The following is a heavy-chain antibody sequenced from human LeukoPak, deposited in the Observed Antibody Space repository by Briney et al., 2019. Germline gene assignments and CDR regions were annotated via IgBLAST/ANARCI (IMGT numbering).Heavy chain of an antibody. CDR1: SGSISTSNYY. V-gene: IGHV4-39*07. CDR2: IFYSGST. D-gene: IGHD3-22*01. CDR3: ARVTGYMIEDYFDY. J-gene: IGHJ4*02. Sequence: SETLSLTCTVSSGSISTSNYYWGWVRQPPGKALEWIGNIFYSGSTYYSPSLKSRVIISVDTSKNQFSLRLSSVTAADTAVYYCARVTGYMIEDYFDYWGQGTLVTVSS.